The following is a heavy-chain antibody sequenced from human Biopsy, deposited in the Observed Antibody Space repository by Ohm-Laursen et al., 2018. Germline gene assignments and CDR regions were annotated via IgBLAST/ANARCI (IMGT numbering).Heavy chain of an antibody. Sequence: TLSLTCPVSGDSVSSGSFYWTWIRQPPGQGLEYIGYIYDRGSTANYNPSLESRVTMSVDMPKNQFSLKLGSVTAADTAIYYCARGMRSSGWPYFDSWGQGTLGTVSS. V-gene: IGHV4-61*01. CDR1: GDSVSSGSFY. CDR3: ARGMRSSGWPYFDS. J-gene: IGHJ4*02. D-gene: IGHD6-19*01. CDR2: IYDRGSTA.